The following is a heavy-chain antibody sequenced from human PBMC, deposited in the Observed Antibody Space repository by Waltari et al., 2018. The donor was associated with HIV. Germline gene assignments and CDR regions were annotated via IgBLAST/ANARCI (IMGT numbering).Heavy chain of an antibody. CDR2: SYAATGQT. Sequence: QGQLVQSGAEVKRPGASVKVSCKASGYSFYSNGFNWVRQAPGQGLEWMGVSYAATGQTYFAPKFKGRVTLTTDTSTSTAYMALRSLRSDDTAVYYCARDPQTVTHFNLWGQGTLVTVSA. D-gene: IGHD4-4*01. V-gene: IGHV1-18*01. J-gene: IGHJ4*02. CDR1: GYSFYSNG. CDR3: ARDPQTVTHFNL.